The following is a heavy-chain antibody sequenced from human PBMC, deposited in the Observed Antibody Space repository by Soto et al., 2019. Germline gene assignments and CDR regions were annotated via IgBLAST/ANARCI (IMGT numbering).Heavy chain of an antibody. D-gene: IGHD3-22*01. CDR2: IYYTMST. CDR3: ARTFVHDNSGSPQ. Sequence: SETLSLTCTVSGGSVSSDDSYWSWIRQPPGKGLEWIGYIYYTMSTYYNPSLKSRVTISLDTSKDQFSLKLSSVVAADTAVYYCARTFVHDNSGSPQWGQGSMVTVSS. CDR1: GGSVSSDDSY. J-gene: IGHJ4*02. V-gene: IGHV4-30-4*01.